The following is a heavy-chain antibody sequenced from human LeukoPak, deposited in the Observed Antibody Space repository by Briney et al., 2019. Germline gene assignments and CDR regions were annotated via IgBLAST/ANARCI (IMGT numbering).Heavy chain of an antibody. CDR1: GGSFSGYY. CDR3: ARTKTYYYDSSGYYFFDY. Sequence: SETLSLTCAVYGGSFSGYYWSWIRQPPGKGLEWIGEINHSGSTYYNPSLKSRVTISVDTSKNQFSLKLSSVTAADTAVYYCARTKTYYYDSSGYYFFDYWGQGTLVTVSS. J-gene: IGHJ4*02. CDR2: INHSGST. V-gene: IGHV4-34*01. D-gene: IGHD3-22*01.